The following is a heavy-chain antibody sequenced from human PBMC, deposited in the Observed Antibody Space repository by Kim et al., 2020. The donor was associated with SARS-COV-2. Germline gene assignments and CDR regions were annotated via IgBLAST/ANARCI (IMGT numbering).Heavy chain of an antibody. Sequence: SETLSLTCTVSGGSISSGGYYWSWIRQHPGKGLEWIGYIYYSGSTYYNPSLKSRVTISVDTSKNQFSLKLSSVTAADTAVYYCARGTTCSGGSCYFRPTNSNWLDSWGQRTLVTVSS. V-gene: IGHV4-31*03. CDR2: IYYSGST. CDR3: ARGTTCSGGSCYFRPTNSNWLDS. D-gene: IGHD2-15*01. CDR1: GGSISSGGYY. J-gene: IGHJ5*01.